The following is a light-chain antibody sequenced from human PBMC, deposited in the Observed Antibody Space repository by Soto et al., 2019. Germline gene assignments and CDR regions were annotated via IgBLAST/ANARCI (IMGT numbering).Light chain of an antibody. V-gene: IGKV1-9*01. Sequence: DIQLTQSPSFLSASVGDRVTITCRASQGISSYLAWYQQNPGKAPKLLIYAASTLQSGVPSRFSGSGSGTEVTLTISIRQPEDFATYYCQQLNSYPITFGQGTRLEIK. CDR1: QGISSY. CDR2: AAS. CDR3: QQLNSYPIT. J-gene: IGKJ5*01.